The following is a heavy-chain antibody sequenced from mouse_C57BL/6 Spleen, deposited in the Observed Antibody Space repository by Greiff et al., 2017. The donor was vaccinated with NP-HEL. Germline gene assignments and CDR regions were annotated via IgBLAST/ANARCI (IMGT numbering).Heavy chain of an antibody. CDR1: GYTFTSYW. J-gene: IGHJ4*01. D-gene: IGHD2-3*01. CDR2: INPSSGYT. Sequence: QVQLQQSGAELAKPGASVKLSCKASGYTFTSYWMHWVNQRPGQGLEWIGYINPSSGYTKYNQKFKDKATLTADKSSGTAYMQLSSLTYEDSAVYYCARSLYDGYYSYYYAMDYWGQGTSVTVSS. V-gene: IGHV1-7*01. CDR3: ARSLYDGYYSYYYAMDY.